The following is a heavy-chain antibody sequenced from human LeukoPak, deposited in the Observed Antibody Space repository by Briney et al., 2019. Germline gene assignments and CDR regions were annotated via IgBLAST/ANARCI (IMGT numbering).Heavy chain of an antibody. D-gene: IGHD5-18*01. J-gene: IGHJ3*02. CDR1: GGSISSYY. V-gene: IGHV4-59*01. CDR2: IYYSGST. CDR3: ARRVARSYGYDDASDI. Sequence: SETLSLTCTVSGGSISSYYWSWIRQPPGKGLEWIGYIYYSGSTNYNPSLKSRVTISVDTSKNQFSLKLSSVTAADTAVYYCARRVARSYGYDDASDIWGQGTMVTVSS.